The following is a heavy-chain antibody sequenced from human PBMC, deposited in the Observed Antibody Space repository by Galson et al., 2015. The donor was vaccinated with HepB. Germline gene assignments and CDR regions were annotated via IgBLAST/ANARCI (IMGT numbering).Heavy chain of an antibody. D-gene: IGHD2-21*02. J-gene: IGHJ4*02. CDR1: GFTFSSYG. V-gene: IGHV3-21*01. CDR3: ARDRCGGDCSRFDY. Sequence: SLRLSCAASGFTFSSYGMNWVRQAPGKGLEWVSSISSDNSDIYYADSVKGRFTISRDNAKNSLYLQMNSLRAEDTAVYYCARDRCGGDCSRFDYWGQGTLVTVSS. CDR2: ISSDNSDI.